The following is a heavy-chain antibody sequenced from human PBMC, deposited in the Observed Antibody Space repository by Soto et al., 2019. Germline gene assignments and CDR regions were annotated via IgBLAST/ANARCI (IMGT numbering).Heavy chain of an antibody. CDR3: ARGGQDFWSGPFGY. V-gene: IGHV4-4*07. J-gene: IGHJ4*02. Sequence: SETLSLTCTVSGGSISNYFCNWIRQPAGKGLEWIGRIDNSGSTNYNPSLKSRITMSADTSRNQFSLKSNSVTAADTAVYYCARGGQDFWSGPFGYWGQGALVTVSS. CDR1: GGSISNYF. CDR2: IDNSGST. D-gene: IGHD3-3*01.